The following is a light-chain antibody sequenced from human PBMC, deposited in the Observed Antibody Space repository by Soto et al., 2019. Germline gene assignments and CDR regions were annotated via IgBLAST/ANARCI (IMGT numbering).Light chain of an antibody. CDR2: DVS. Sequence: QSALTQPASVSGSPGQSFTISCTGTSSDVGAYHSVSWYQQHPGKAPKLIIFDVSKRPSGVSDRFSGSKSGNTASLTISGLQAEDEADYYCTSFTDTGTVIFGGGTQLTVL. V-gene: IGLV2-14*03. J-gene: IGLJ2*01. CDR1: SSDVGAYHS. CDR3: TSFTDTGTVI.